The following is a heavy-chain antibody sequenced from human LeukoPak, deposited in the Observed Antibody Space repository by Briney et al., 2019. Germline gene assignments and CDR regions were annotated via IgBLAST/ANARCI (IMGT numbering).Heavy chain of an antibody. V-gene: IGHV3-74*01. J-gene: IGHJ4*02. Sequence: GGSLRLSCAASGFTFSSYWMHWVRQAPGKGLVWVSRINSDGSSTSYADSVKGRFTISRDNAKNTLYLQMNSLRAEDTAVYYCARSSDITMVRGVIFDYWGQGTLVTVSS. CDR1: GFTFSSYW. CDR2: INSDGSST. D-gene: IGHD3-10*01. CDR3: ARSSDITMVRGVIFDY.